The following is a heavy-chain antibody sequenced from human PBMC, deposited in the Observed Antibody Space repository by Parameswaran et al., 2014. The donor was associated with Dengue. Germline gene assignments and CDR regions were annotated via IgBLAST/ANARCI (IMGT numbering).Heavy chain of an antibody. CDR3: ARGGENGVEALYYYGMDV. CDR2: IYYSGST. Sequence: VRQAPGKGLEWIGYIYYSGSTYYNPSLKSRVTISVDTSKNQFSLKLSSVTAADTAVYYCARGGENGVEALYYYGMDVWGQGTTVTVSS. D-gene: IGHD3-16*01. V-gene: IGHV4-31*02. J-gene: IGHJ6*02.